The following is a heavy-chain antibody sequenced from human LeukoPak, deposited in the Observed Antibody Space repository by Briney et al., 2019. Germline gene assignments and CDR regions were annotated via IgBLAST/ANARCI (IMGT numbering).Heavy chain of an antibody. V-gene: IGHV4-4*02. D-gene: IGHD6-6*01. CDR3: ATTSSYRVDH. J-gene: IGHJ4*02. Sequence: SGTLSLTCAVSGGSISNNIWWNWVRQPPGKGLEWIGEIYHSGITNYNPSLMSRVTISVDKSKNQFSLELTSVTAADTAVYYCATTSSYRVDHWGQGTLVTVSS. CDR1: GGSISNNIW. CDR2: IYHSGIT.